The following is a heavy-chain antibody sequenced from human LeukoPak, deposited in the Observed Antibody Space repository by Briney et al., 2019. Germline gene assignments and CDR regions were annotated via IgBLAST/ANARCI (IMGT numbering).Heavy chain of an antibody. CDR2: INHSGST. CDR1: GGPFSGYY. J-gene: IGHJ5*02. V-gene: IGHV4-34*01. D-gene: IGHD1-14*01. CDR3: ARRHRYPGDRNWFDP. Sequence: SETLSLTCAVYGGPFSGYYWSWIRQPPGKGLEWIGEINHSGSTNYNPSLKSRVTISVDTSKNQFSLKLSSVTAADTAVYYCARRHRYPGDRNWFDPWGQGTLVTVSS.